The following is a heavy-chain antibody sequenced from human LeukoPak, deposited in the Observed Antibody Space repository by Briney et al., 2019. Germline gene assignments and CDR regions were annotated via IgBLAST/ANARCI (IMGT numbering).Heavy chain of an antibody. J-gene: IGHJ4*02. CDR3: ARHVAISF. CDR2: IREDGTEK. Sequence: GGSLRLSCTASGFTFSGAWMTWVRQAPGKGLEWVANIREDGTEKNYVDSVKGRFTSSRDNAKNPLFLQMSNLRDDDTAIYYCARHVAISFWGQGTLVTVSS. D-gene: IGHD5-12*01. V-gene: IGHV3-7*01. CDR1: GFTFSGAW.